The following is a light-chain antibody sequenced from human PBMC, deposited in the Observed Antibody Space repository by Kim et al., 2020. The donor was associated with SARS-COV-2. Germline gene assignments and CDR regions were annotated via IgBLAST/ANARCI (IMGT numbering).Light chain of an antibody. CDR2: EVS. Sequence: AIQLTQSPSSLSASVGDRVTITCRASQVIAGGLAWYQQKPGKTLKLLIYEVSSLQSGVPSRFSGSGSGTDFTLTINRLQPEDFATYYCQRVAFGGGTKVDI. V-gene: IGKV1-13*02. CDR3: QRVA. J-gene: IGKJ4*02. CDR1: QVIAGG.